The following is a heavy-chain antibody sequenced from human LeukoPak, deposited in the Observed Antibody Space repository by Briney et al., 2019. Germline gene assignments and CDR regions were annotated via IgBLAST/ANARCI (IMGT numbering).Heavy chain of an antibody. Sequence: PSETLYLTCAVSGGSISSSNWWSWVRQPLGKGLEWIGEIYHSGSTNYNPSLKSRVTISVDKSKNQFSLKLSSVTAADTAVYYCARRGPIGGWNYYYYYLDVWGKGTTVTISS. CDR2: IYHSGST. J-gene: IGHJ6*03. V-gene: IGHV4-4*02. D-gene: IGHD6-19*01. CDR1: GGSISSSNW. CDR3: ARRGPIGGWNYYYYYLDV.